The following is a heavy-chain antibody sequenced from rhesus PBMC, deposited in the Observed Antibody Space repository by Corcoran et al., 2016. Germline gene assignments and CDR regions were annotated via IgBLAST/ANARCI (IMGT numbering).Heavy chain of an antibody. Sequence: QVQLQESGPAVVKPSETLSLTCAVSGGSISSSNWWSWIRQSPGKGPEWIGGIYGSGGSTEYNPSLKSRVTFSIDTSKNQCSLKLSSVTAADTAVYYCARHRMGIQRVQLYYFDYWGQGVLVTVSS. CDR3: ARHRMGIQRVQLYYFDY. CDR2: IYGSGGST. CDR1: GGSISSSNW. V-gene: IGHV4-93*02. J-gene: IGHJ4*01. D-gene: IGHD5-42*01.